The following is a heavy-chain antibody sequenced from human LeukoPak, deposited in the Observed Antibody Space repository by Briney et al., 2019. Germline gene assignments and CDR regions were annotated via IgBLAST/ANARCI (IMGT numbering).Heavy chain of an antibody. J-gene: IGHJ5*02. V-gene: IGHV4-39*07. CDR3: ARASGWYKNWFDP. Sequence: PSETLSLTCTVSGGSISSSSYYWGWIRQPPGKGLEWIGSIYYSGSTYYNPSLKSRVTISVDTSKNQFSLKLSSVTAADTAVYHCARASGWYKNWFDPWGQGTLVTVSS. CDR1: GGSISSSSYY. D-gene: IGHD6-19*01. CDR2: IYYSGST.